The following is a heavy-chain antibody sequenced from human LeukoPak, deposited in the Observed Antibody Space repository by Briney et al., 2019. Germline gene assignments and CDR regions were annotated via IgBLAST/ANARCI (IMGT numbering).Heavy chain of an antibody. J-gene: IGHJ6*02. CDR2: IYYSGST. CDR3: AREAGSVTTYSYYYNYGMDV. CDR1: GGSISSSSYY. D-gene: IGHD4-17*01. V-gene: IGHV4-39*01. Sequence: TSETLSLTCTVSGGSISSSSYYWGWIRQPPGKGLEWIGSIYYSGSTYYNPSLKSRVTISVDTSKNQFSLKLSSVTAADTAVYYYAREAGSVTTYSYYYNYGMDVWGQGTTVTVSS.